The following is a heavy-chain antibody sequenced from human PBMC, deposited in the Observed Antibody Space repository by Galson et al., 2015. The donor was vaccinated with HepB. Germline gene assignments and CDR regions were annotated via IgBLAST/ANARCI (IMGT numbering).Heavy chain of an antibody. Sequence: SVKVCCKASGYTFTSYGISWVRPAPGQGLEWMGWISSYNGNTNYAQKLQGRVTMTTDTSTSTAYMELRSLRSDDTAVYYCARVNYYDILTGYYNPTWDYWGQGTLVTVSS. J-gene: IGHJ4*02. CDR2: ISSYNGNT. D-gene: IGHD3-9*01. V-gene: IGHV1-18*01. CDR3: ARVNYYDILTGYYNPTWDY. CDR1: GYTFTSYG.